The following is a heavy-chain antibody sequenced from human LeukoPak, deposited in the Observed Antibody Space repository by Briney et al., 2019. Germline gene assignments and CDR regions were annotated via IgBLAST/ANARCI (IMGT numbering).Heavy chain of an antibody. CDR3: ASLGAPPTPGYSYGYGAFDI. D-gene: IGHD5-18*01. Sequence: RVSVKVSCKASGYTFTGYYMHWVRQAPGQGLEWMGWINPNSGGTNYAQKFQGRVTMTRDTSISTAYMELSRLRSDDTAVYYCASLGAPPTPGYSYGYGAFDIWGQGTMVTVSS. J-gene: IGHJ3*02. V-gene: IGHV1-2*02. CDR2: INPNSGGT. CDR1: GYTFTGYY.